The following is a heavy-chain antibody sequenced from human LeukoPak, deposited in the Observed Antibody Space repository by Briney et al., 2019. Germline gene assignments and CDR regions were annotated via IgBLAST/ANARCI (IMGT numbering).Heavy chain of an antibody. D-gene: IGHD2-2*01. CDR2: ISAYNGNT. J-gene: IGHJ4*02. CDR1: GYTYTIFS. CDR3: ARTSIGSAFILFSH. Sequence: ASVKVSCTASGYTYTIFSTGCVRQAPGQGLEWMGWISAYNGNTNFAQKLQGRVTMTTDTSTSTAYMELRSLRSDDTAVYYCARTSIGSAFILFSHWGRGTLVTVSS. V-gene: IGHV1-18*01.